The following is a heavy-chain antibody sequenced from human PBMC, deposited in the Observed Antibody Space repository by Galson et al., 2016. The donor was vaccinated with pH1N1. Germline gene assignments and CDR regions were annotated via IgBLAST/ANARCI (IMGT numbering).Heavy chain of an antibody. J-gene: IGHJ2*01. D-gene: IGHD3-22*01. CDR1: GGTFGSYG. CDR3: AREDYYDTDLSDWYFDL. V-gene: IGHV1-69*13. Sequence: SVKVSCKASGGTFGSYGINWVRQAPGQGLEWMGGIIPIFNTAKYAQNFQGRVTITADESTTTAYMELSSLRSEDTAVYFCAREDYYDTDLSDWYFDLWGRGTMLTVSS. CDR2: IIPIFNTA.